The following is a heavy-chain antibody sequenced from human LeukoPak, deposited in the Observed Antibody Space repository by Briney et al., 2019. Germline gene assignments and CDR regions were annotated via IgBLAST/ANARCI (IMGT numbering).Heavy chain of an antibody. CDR1: GGSISSYY. D-gene: IGHD3-22*01. CDR3: ARARSSGYYYGS. V-gene: IGHV4-59*01. J-gene: IGHJ5*02. CDR2: IYYSGST. Sequence: PSETLSLTSTVSGGSISSYYWSWIRQPPGKGLEWIGYIYYSGSTNYNPSLKSRVTISVDTSKNQFSLKLSSVTAADTAVYYCARARSSGYYYGSWGQGTLVTVSS.